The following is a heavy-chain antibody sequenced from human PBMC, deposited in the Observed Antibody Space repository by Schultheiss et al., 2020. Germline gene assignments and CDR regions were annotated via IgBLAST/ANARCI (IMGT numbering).Heavy chain of an antibody. CDR1: GFTVSSNY. CDR2: ISSSSSYT. CDR3: AKDYGDYGRVYGYFDY. D-gene: IGHD4-17*01. Sequence: GGSLRLSCAASGFTVSSNYMSWVRQAPGKGLEWVSYISSSSSYTNYADSVKGRFTISRDNSKNTLYLQMNSLRAEDTAVYYCAKDYGDYGRVYGYFDYWGQGTLVTVSS. J-gene: IGHJ4*02. V-gene: IGHV3-11*05.